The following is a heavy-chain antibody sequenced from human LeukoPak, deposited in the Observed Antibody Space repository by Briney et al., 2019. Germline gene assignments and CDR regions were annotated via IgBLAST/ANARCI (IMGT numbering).Heavy chain of an antibody. CDR1: GFTFSSYA. J-gene: IGHJ4*02. D-gene: IGHD3-22*01. CDR2: ISGSGGST. Sequence: GGSLRLSCAASGFTFSSYAMSWVRQAPGKGLEWVSAISGSGGSTYYADSVKGRFTISRDNSKNTLYLQMNSLRAEDTAVYHCAKSNTPFQYSGYDLDYWGQGTLVTVSS. CDR3: AKSNTPFQYSGYDLDY. V-gene: IGHV3-23*01.